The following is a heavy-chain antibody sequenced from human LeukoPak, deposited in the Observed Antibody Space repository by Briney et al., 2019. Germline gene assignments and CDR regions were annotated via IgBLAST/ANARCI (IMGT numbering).Heavy chain of an antibody. V-gene: IGHV3-21*01. D-gene: IGHD6-19*01. CDR3: ARRGLWLAHDAFDI. J-gene: IGHJ3*02. CDR2: ISSSSSYI. CDR1: GFTFSSYS. Sequence: GGSLRLSCAASGFTFSSYSMNWVRQAPGKGLEWVSSISSSSSYIYYADSVKGRFTISRDNAKNSLYLQMSSLRAEDTAVYYCARRGLWLAHDAFDIWGQGTMVTVSS.